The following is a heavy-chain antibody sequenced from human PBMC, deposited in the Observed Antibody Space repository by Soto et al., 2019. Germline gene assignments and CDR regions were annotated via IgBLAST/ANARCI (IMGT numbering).Heavy chain of an antibody. D-gene: IGHD3-22*01. V-gene: IGHV1-69*13. J-gene: IGHJ6*02. CDR1: GGTFSSYA. CDR3: ARGVIVVVITTDYYYYGMDV. Sequence: ASVKVSCKASGGTFSSYAISWVRQAPGQGLEWMGGIIPIFGTANYAQKFQGRVTITADESTSTAYMELSSLRSEDTAVYYCARGVIVVVITTDYYYYGMDVWGQGTTVTAP. CDR2: IIPIFGTA.